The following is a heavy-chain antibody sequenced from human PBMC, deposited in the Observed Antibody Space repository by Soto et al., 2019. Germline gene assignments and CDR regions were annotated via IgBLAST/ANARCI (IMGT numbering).Heavy chain of an antibody. J-gene: IGHJ3*02. CDR2: IYYSGST. V-gene: IGHV4-59*08. Sequence: PSETLSLTCTVSGGSISSYYWSWIRQPPGKGLEWIGYIYYSGSTNYNPSLKSRVTISVDTSKNQFSLKLSSVTAADTAVYYCARHRGKGYCSGGSCKSFAFDIWGQGTMVTVSS. D-gene: IGHD2-15*01. CDR1: GGSISSYY. CDR3: ARHRGKGYCSGGSCKSFAFDI.